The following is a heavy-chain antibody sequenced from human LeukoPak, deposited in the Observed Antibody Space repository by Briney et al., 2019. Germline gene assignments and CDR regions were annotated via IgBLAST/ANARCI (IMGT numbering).Heavy chain of an antibody. D-gene: IGHD3-22*01. CDR1: GFSFSSYS. J-gene: IGHJ4*02. CDR2: ISYDGSNK. Sequence: GGSLRLSCSASGFSFSSYSMHWVRQAPGKGLEWVAVISYDGSNKYYVDSVKGRFTIYRDNSKNTLYLQMNVLRVEDTAVYYCTRPSYDSSVSGVVYWGQGTLVTVSS. CDR3: TRPSYDSSVSGVVY. V-gene: IGHV3-30*04.